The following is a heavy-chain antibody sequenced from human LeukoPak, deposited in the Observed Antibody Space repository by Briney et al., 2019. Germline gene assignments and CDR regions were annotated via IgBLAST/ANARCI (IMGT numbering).Heavy chain of an antibody. D-gene: IGHD3-3*01. Sequence: PSETLSLTCTVSGGSISSYYWSWIRQPPGKGLEWIGYIYYSGSTNYNPSLKSRVTISVDTSKNQFSLKLSSVTAADTAVYYCARGGMTYNHTYYDFWSGYYTPYYYYGMDVWGQGTTVTVSS. J-gene: IGHJ6*02. CDR2: IYYSGST. CDR1: GGSISSYY. V-gene: IGHV4-59*08. CDR3: ARGGMTYNHTYYDFWSGYYTPYYYYGMDV.